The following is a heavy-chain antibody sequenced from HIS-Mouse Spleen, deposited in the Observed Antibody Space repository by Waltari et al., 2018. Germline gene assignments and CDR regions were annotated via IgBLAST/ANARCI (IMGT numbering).Heavy chain of an antibody. D-gene: IGHD3-10*01. J-gene: IGHJ3*02. V-gene: IGHV3-33*01. CDR3: ASISLWGGQVDI. CDR2: IWYDGSNK. CDR1: GFPFSSYG. Sequence: QVQLVESGGGVVQPGRSLRLSCGAAGFPFSSYGRHWVRRATGKGLEWVAVIWYDGSNKYYADSVKGRFTISRDNSKNTLYLQMNSLRAEDTAVYYCASISLWGGQVDIWGQGTMVTVSS.